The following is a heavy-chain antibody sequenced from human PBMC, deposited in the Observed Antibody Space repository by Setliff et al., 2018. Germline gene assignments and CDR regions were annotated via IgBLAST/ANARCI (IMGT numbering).Heavy chain of an antibody. Sequence: SETLSLTCTVSGGSISSGDYYWSWIRQPPGKGLEWIGYIHYSGKTNYNPPLKSRVTISRDTSKNQLSLNLSSVTAADTAVYYCARGRYYGSGSYSLWGQGTLVTVSS. V-gene: IGHV4-61*08. CDR3: ARGRYYGSGSYSL. J-gene: IGHJ4*02. D-gene: IGHD3-10*01. CDR1: GGSISSGDYY. CDR2: IHYSGKT.